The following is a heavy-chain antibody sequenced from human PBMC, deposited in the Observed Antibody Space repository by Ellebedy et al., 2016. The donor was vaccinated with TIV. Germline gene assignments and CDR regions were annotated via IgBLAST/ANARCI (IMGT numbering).Heavy chain of an antibody. CDR1: GDSINGYY. D-gene: IGHD3-16*01. CDR2: IYYIWTT. Sequence: MPGGSLRLSCTVSGDSINGYYWSWIRQPPGKGLEYIGHIYYIWTTNYNPSLKSRVTISVDTSKNQVSLKLSSVTAADTAVYYCARLHAPDYVLGGEYYFEYWGQGTLVTVSS. J-gene: IGHJ4*02. V-gene: IGHV4-59*08. CDR3: ARLHAPDYVLGGEYYFEY.